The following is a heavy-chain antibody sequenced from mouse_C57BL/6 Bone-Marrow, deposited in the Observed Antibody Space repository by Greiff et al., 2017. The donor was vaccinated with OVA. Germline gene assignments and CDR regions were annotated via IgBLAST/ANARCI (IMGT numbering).Heavy chain of an antibody. CDR1: GYTFTSYW. J-gene: IGHJ3*01. CDR3: ARNSYYYDYAWVAD. Sequence: VQLQQPGAELVKPGASVKLSCKASGYTFTSYWMQWVKQRPGQGLEWIGEIDPSDSYTNYNQKFKGKATLTVDTSSSTAYMQLSSLTSEDSSVYYCARNSYYYDYAWVADWGQGTLVTVSA. V-gene: IGHV1-50*01. CDR2: IDPSDSYT. D-gene: IGHD2-4*01.